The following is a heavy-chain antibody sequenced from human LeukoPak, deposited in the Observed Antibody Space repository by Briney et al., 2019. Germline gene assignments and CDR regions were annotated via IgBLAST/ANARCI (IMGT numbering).Heavy chain of an antibody. CDR3: ARDRFFAFDI. CDR2: IKQDGSEK. D-gene: IGHD3-3*01. CDR1: GGSISSYY. V-gene: IGHV3-7*01. J-gene: IGHJ3*02. Sequence: ETLSLTCTVSGGSISSYYWSWVRQAPGKGLEWVANIKQDGSEKYYVDSVKGRFTISRDNAKNSLYLQMNSLRAEDTAVYYCARDRFFAFDIWGQGTMVTVSS.